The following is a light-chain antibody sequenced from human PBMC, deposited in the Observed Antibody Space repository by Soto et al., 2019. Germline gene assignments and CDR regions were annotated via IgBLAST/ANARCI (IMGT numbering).Light chain of an antibody. CDR3: QQYYSYPPYT. V-gene: IGKV1-8*01. CDR2: AAS. CDR1: QGISSY. J-gene: IGKJ2*01. Sequence: AIRMTQSPSSFSASTGDRVTITSRASQGISSYLAWYQQKPGKAPKLLIYAASTLQSGVPSRFSGSGSGTDFTLTISCLQSEDFATYYCQQYYSYPPYTFGQGTKLEIK.